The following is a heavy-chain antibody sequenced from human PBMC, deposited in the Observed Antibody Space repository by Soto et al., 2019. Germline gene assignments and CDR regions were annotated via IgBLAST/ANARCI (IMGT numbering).Heavy chain of an antibody. D-gene: IGHD2-21*01. CDR2: ISPKSTYR. CDR3: ARGGGGGLFEH. V-gene: IGHV3-11*06. CDR1: VFPFNDYF. J-gene: IGHJ4*02. Sequence: PGGSLRLSCATSVFPFNDYFMSFIRQAPGKGLEWLSHISPKSTYRNYADSVRGRFTISRDNTKSSLFLQMNSLGVDDTAVYYCARGGGGGLFEHWGQGVLVTVSS.